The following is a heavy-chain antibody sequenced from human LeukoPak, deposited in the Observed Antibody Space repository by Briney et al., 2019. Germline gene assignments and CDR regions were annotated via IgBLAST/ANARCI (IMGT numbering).Heavy chain of an antibody. Sequence: SETLSPTCAVYGGSFSGYYWSWIRQPPGKGLEWIGEINHSGSTNYNPSLKSRVTISVDTSKNQFSLKLSSVTAADTAVYYCARGRHYGSGTDPPRYFDLWGRGTLVTVSS. CDR1: GGSFSGYY. J-gene: IGHJ2*01. V-gene: IGHV4-34*01. CDR2: INHSGST. CDR3: ARGRHYGSGTDPPRYFDL. D-gene: IGHD3-10*01.